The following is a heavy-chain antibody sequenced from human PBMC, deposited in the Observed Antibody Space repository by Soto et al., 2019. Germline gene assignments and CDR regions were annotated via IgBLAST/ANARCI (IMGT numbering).Heavy chain of an antibody. CDR3: AVYGYGVSAAAY. J-gene: IGHJ4*02. Sequence: LRLSCAGSGLTFRNDWLSWVRQAPGKGLEWVANINQDGSERYYVDSVRGRFTISRDNVENSLYLQLNSLRPEDTAVYYCAVYGYGVSAAAYWRQGTLVTVSS. CDR2: INQDGSER. D-gene: IGHD4-17*01. V-gene: IGHV3-7*03. CDR1: GLTFRNDW.